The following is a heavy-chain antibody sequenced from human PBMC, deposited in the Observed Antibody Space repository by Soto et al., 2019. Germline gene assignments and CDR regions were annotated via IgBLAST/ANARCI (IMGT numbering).Heavy chain of an antibody. CDR3: ARDRYYYGSGSYYISWFDP. J-gene: IGHJ5*02. D-gene: IGHD3-10*01. CDR1: GYTFTTYG. Sequence: GASVKVSCKTSGYTFTTYGVSWVRQAPGQGLEWMGWISAYNGNTNYAQKLQGRVTMTTDTSTSTAYMELRGLRSDDPAVYYCARDRYYYGSGSYYISWFDPWGQGTLVTVSS. V-gene: IGHV1-18*04. CDR2: ISAYNGNT.